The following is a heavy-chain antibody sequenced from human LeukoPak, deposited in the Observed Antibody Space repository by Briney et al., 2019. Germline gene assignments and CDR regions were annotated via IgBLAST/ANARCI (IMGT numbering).Heavy chain of an antibody. D-gene: IGHD6-13*01. Sequence: PGRSLRLSCAASGFTFDDYAMHWVRQAPGKGLQWVSGISWNSGSIGYADSVKGRFTISRDNAKNSLYLQMNSLRVEDTALYYCAKDSSSWFRAFDIWGQGTMVTVSS. J-gene: IGHJ3*02. CDR2: ISWNSGSI. CDR1: GFTFDDYA. CDR3: AKDSSSWFRAFDI. V-gene: IGHV3-9*01.